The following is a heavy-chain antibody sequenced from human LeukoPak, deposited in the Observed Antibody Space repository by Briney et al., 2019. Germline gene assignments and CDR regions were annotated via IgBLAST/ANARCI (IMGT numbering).Heavy chain of an antibody. CDR3: AKNEHPYNSGWSFDY. V-gene: IGHV3-33*06. CDR2: IWYDGSNK. CDR1: EFTFSSCG. Sequence: GGSLRLSCAASEFTFSSCGVHWVRQAPGKGLEWVAVIWYDGSNKYYADSVKGRFTISRDNSKNTLYLQMNSLRAEDTAVYYCAKNEHPYNSGWSFDYWGQGTLVTVSS. J-gene: IGHJ4*02. D-gene: IGHD6-19*01.